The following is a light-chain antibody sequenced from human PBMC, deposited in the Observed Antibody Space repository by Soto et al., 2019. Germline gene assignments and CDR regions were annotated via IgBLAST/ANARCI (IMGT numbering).Light chain of an antibody. Sequence: QSVLTQPPSASATPGQRITISCSGSFSNIGRNSVSWFQQLPGTAPKLLIYTDSQRPSGVPDRFSGSKSGTSASLAISGLQSDDEAEFYCASWDDSMDGWVFGGGTKVTVL. CDR3: ASWDDSMDGWV. CDR1: FSNIGRNS. V-gene: IGLV1-44*01. CDR2: TDS. J-gene: IGLJ3*02.